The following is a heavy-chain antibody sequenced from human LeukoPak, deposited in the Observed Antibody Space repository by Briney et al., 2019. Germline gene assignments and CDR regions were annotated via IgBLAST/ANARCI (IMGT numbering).Heavy chain of an antibody. V-gene: IGHV1-69*04. Sequence: ASVTVSCTASGGTFTSYAISWVRQAPGQGLEWMGRIIPIFGIANYSQKFQGRVTITADKSTSTAYMELSSLRSEDTAVYYCARCGGYDSTTHFDYWGQGTLVTVSS. J-gene: IGHJ4*02. CDR1: GGTFTSYA. CDR3: ARCGGYDSTTHFDY. CDR2: IIPIFGIA. D-gene: IGHD5-12*01.